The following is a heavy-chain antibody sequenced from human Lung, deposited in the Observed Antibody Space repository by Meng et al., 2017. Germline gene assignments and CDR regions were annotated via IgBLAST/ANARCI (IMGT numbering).Heavy chain of an antibody. Sequence: VQLQQSDPGLWKPPPHLSLTCSVSGGSISSSNSYWSWIRQPPGKGLEWSGHIYNSGSTYYNPSLKSRITISVDTSKNQFSLKLSSVTAADTAVYYCARGQKGYFDLWGRGTLVTVSS. CDR2: IYNSGST. J-gene: IGHJ2*01. CDR1: GGSISSSNSY. CDR3: ARGQKGYFDL. V-gene: IGHV4-30-4*01.